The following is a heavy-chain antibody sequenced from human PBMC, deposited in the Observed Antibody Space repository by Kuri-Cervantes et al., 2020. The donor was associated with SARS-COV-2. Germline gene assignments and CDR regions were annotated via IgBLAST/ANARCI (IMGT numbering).Heavy chain of an antibody. CDR3: AKGGLSRAFDI. Sequence: GGSLRLSCAASGFTFSDYYMSWVRQAPGKGLEWVANIKQDGSEKYYVDSVKGRFTISRDNAKNSLYLQMNSLRAEDTAVYYCAKGGLSRAFDIWGQGTMVT. D-gene: IGHD2-2*01. V-gene: IGHV3-7*03. CDR2: IKQDGSEK. CDR1: GFTFSDYY. J-gene: IGHJ3*02.